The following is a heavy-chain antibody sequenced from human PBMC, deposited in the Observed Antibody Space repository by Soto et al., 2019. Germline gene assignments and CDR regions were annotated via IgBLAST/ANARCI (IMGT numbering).Heavy chain of an antibody. D-gene: IGHD4-17*01. CDR3: ARGGGADYGDYYFDY. CDR1: SGSISSSNW. CDR2: IYHSGST. V-gene: IGHV4-4*02. Sequence: QVQLQESGPGLVKPSGTLSLTCAVSSGSISSSNWWSWVRQPPGKGLEWIGEIYHSGSTNYNPSRKSRVTISVDKSKNQFSLKLSSVTAADTAVYYCARGGGADYGDYYFDYWGQGTLVTVSS. J-gene: IGHJ4*02.